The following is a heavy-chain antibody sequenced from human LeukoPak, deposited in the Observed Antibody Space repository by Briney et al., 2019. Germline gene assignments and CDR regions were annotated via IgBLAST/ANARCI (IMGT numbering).Heavy chain of an antibody. CDR1: GFTFSSYS. CDR3: ARVRVPDAFDI. J-gene: IGHJ3*02. V-gene: IGHV3-48*01. Sequence: GGSLRLSCAASGFTFSSYSMNWVRQAPGKGLEWVLYISSSSSTIYYADSVKGRFTISRDNAKNSLYLQMNSLRAEDTAVYYCARVRVPDAFDIWGQGTMVTVSS. CDR2: ISSSSSTI.